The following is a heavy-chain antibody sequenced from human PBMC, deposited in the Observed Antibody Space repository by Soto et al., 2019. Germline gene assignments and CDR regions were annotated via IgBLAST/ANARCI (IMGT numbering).Heavy chain of an antibody. Sequence: QVQLVQSGAEVKKPGASVKVSCKASGYTFTGYYMHWVRQAPGQGLEWMGWINPNSGGTNYAQKFQGWVTMTRDTSISTAYMELSRLRSDDTAVYYCAREIFGVIISGGRDAFDIWGQGTMVTVSS. CDR1: GYTFTGYY. CDR3: AREIFGVIISGGRDAFDI. D-gene: IGHD3-3*01. CDR2: INPNSGGT. V-gene: IGHV1-2*04. J-gene: IGHJ3*02.